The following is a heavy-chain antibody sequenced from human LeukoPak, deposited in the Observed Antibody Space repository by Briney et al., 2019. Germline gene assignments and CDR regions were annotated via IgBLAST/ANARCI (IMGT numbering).Heavy chain of an antibody. V-gene: IGHV1-8*01. Sequence: GASVKVSCKASGYTFTSYHINWVLQATGQGLEWMGWMSPNSGDTGFAQKFQGRVTMTRNTSITTAYMELSSLRSDDTAIYYCARGVAAGYDYWGQGTLVTVSS. J-gene: IGHJ4*02. CDR3: ARGVAAGYDY. CDR2: MSPNSGDT. CDR1: GYTFTSYH. D-gene: IGHD6-13*01.